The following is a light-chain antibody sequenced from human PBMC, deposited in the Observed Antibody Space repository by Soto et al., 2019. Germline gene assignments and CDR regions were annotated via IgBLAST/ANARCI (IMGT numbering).Light chain of an antibody. J-gene: IGKJ4*01. CDR1: RGIASW. Sequence: DIQMTQSPSSVSASVGDRVTITCRASRGIASWLAWYQQKPGKVPNLLLYAASSLQSGVPSRFSGRGSGTEFTLTIRSLQPEDSATSFCQQTSTFPPTFGGGTKVEIK. CDR2: AAS. V-gene: IGKV1-12*01. CDR3: QQTSTFPPT.